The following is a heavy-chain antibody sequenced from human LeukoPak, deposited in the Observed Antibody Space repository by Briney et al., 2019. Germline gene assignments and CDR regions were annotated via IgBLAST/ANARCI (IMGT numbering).Heavy chain of an antibody. V-gene: IGHV3-48*01. D-gene: IGHD3-10*01. CDR1: GFTFNSYS. Sequence: GGSLRLSCAASGFTFNSYSMNWVRQAPGKGPEWISYISSSSSTVYYADSVRGRFTISRDNSENTLYLQMNSLRAEDTAVYYCARDPVKDYGSGSYSYYFDYWGQGTLVTVSS. CDR3: ARDPVKDYGSGSYSYYFDY. CDR2: ISSSSSTV. J-gene: IGHJ4*02.